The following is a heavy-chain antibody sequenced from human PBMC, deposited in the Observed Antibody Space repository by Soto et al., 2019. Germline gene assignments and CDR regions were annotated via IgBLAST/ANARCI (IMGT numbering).Heavy chain of an antibody. Sequence: SDTLSLTCTVSGGSISSYYWSWIRQPPGKGLEWIGYIYYSGSTNYNPSLKSRVTISVDTSKNQFSLKLSSVTAADTAVYYCARGWILWPLNWFDPWGQGTLVTVS. J-gene: IGHJ5*02. D-gene: IGHD3-10*01. CDR3: ARGWILWPLNWFDP. V-gene: IGHV4-59*01. CDR1: GGSISSYY. CDR2: IYYSGST.